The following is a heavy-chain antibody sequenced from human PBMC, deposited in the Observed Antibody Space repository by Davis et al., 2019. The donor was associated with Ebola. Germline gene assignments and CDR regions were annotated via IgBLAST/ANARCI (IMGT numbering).Heavy chain of an antibody. CDR2: INAGNGNT. J-gene: IGHJ6*04. CDR1: GYTFTSYA. Sequence: AASVKVSCKASGYTFTSYAMHWVRQAPGQRLEWMGWINAGNGNTKYSQKFQGRVTMTRNTSISTAYMELSSLRSEDTAVYYCARGSTVAGTWVYYYYGMDVWGKGTTVTVSS. CDR3: ARGSTVAGTWVYYYYGMDV. D-gene: IGHD6-19*01. V-gene: IGHV1-3*01.